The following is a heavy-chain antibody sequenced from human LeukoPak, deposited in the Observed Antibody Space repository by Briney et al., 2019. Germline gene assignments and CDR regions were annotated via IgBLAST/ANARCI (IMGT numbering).Heavy chain of an antibody. CDR2: ISSSGSTI. V-gene: IGHV3-48*03. CDR3: AELGITMIGRV. D-gene: IGHD3-10*02. J-gene: IGHJ6*04. CDR1: GFTFSSYE. Sequence: GGSLRLSCAASGFTFSSYEMNWVRQAPGKGLEWVSYISSSGSTIYYADSVKGRFTISRDNAKNSLYLQMNSLRAEDTAVYYCAELGITMIGRVWGKGTTVTISS.